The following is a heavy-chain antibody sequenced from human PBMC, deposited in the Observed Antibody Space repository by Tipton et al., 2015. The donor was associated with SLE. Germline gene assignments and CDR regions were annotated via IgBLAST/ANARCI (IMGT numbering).Heavy chain of an antibody. CDR3: ARRWDCSGGSCQGSFGY. V-gene: IGHV1-8*01. D-gene: IGHD2-15*01. Sequence: QSGPEVKKPGASVKVSCKASGYTFTSYDINWVRQATGQGLEWMGWMNPSSGDAGYALKFQGRVTMTRNISKSTAYMELSSLRSEDTAVYYCARRWDCSGGSCQGSFGYWGQGTLVTVSS. CDR2: MNPSSGDA. J-gene: IGHJ4*02. CDR1: GYTFTSYD.